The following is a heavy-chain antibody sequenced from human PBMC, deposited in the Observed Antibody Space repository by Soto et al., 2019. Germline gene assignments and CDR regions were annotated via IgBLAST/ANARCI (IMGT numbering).Heavy chain of an antibody. Sequence: QVQLQESGPGLVKPSETLSLTCTVSGGSISSYYWNWIRQPPGKGLEWIGYIYYSGSTNYNPSLKSRVTISFDTSKNQFSLKLSSVTAADTAVYYCASSNIAAAGFYYYGMDVWGRGTTVTVSS. CDR1: GGSISSYY. J-gene: IGHJ6*02. D-gene: IGHD6-13*01. CDR2: IYYSGST. CDR3: ASSNIAAAGFYYYGMDV. V-gene: IGHV4-59*01.